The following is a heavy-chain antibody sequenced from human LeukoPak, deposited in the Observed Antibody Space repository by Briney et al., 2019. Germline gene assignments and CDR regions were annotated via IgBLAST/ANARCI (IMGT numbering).Heavy chain of an antibody. J-gene: IGHJ6*02. V-gene: IGHV1-46*01. D-gene: IGHD1-26*01. Sequence: GASVKVSCKASGYTFTSYYLHWMRQAPGQGLEWMGIVNPSGGSTNYAQKFQGRVTLTRDTSTSTVYMVLSSLRSEDTAVYYCARDRGGVGATFLGYGMDVWSQGTTVTVSS. CDR1: GYTFTSYY. CDR2: VNPSGGST. CDR3: ARDRGGVGATFLGYGMDV.